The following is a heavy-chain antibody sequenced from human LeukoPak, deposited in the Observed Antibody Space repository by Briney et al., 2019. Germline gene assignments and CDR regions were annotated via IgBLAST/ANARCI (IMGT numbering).Heavy chain of an antibody. J-gene: IGHJ4*02. D-gene: IGHD3-10*01. CDR2: IYHSGST. CDR3: ARDPSGVFDY. CDR1: GGSISSGGYY. Sequence: SETLSLTCTVSGGSISSGGYYWSWIRQPPGKGLEWIGYIYHSGSTYYNPSLKSRVTISVDRSKNQFSLKLSSVTAADTAVYYCARDPSGVFDYWGQGTLVTVSS. V-gene: IGHV4-30-2*01.